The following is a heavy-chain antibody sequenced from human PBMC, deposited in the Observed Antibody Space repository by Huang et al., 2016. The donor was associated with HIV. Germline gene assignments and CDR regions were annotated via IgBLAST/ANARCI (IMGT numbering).Heavy chain of an antibody. CDR2: IIPILGTA. CDR3: ASKDYYYDSSGYYASYWYFDL. V-gene: IGHV1-69*13. D-gene: IGHD3-22*01. CDR1: GGTFRNYA. Sequence: QVQLVQSGAEVKKPGSSVKVSCKASGGTFRNYAISWVRQAPGQGLEWMGGIIPILGTANYAQKFQGRVSITADESTSTAYMELSSLRSEDTAVYYCASKDYYYDSSGYYASYWYFDLWGRGTLVTVSS. J-gene: IGHJ2*01.